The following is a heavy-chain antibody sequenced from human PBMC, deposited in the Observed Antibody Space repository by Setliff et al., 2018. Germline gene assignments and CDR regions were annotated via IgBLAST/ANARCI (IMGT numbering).Heavy chain of an antibody. CDR2: INPNSGGT. J-gene: IGHJ6*02. Sequence: ASVKVSCKASGYTFTGYYMHWVRQAPGQGLEWMGWINPNSGGTNYAQKFQGWVTMTRDTSISTAYMELSRLRSDDTAVYYCARGGGSSGWYYYYYGMDVWGQGTTVTAP. D-gene: IGHD6-19*01. V-gene: IGHV1-2*04. CDR3: ARGGGSSGWYYYYYGMDV. CDR1: GYTFTGYY.